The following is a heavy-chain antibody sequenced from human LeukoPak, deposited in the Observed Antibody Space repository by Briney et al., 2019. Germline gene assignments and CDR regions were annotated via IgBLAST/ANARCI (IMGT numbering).Heavy chain of an antibody. CDR3: AREAGEIGRSMDV. D-gene: IGHD6-19*01. CDR2: IYTSGTT. Sequence: PSETLSLTCFISGGSISSYFWSWVRQPAGKGLEWIGRIYTSGTTNYNTSLMSRVTLSLDTSKNQLSLKLTSVTAADTAVYYCAREAGEIGRSMDVWGKGTPVTVSS. J-gene: IGHJ6*03. CDR1: GGSISSYF. V-gene: IGHV4-4*07.